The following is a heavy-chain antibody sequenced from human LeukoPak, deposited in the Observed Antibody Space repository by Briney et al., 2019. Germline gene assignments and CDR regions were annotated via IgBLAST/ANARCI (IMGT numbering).Heavy chain of an antibody. V-gene: IGHV3-48*02. D-gene: IGHD2-15*01. CDR3: ARDPRGAGSRYLDY. CDR1: GFTFSSYS. J-gene: IGHJ4*02. CDR2: ISSSSTTI. Sequence: GGSLRLSCAASGFTFSSYSMNWVRQAPGKGLEWVSYISSSSTTIYYADSVKGRFTISRDNAKNSLYLQMNSLRDKDTAVYYCARDPRGAGSRYLDYWGQGTLVTVSS.